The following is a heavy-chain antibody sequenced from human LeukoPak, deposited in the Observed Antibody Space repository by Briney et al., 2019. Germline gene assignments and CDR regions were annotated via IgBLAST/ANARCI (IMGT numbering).Heavy chain of an antibody. CDR3: AKGDATMIVVVISDAFDI. CDR1: GFTFSSYA. V-gene: IGHV3-23*01. D-gene: IGHD3-22*01. Sequence: GGSLRLSCAASGFTFSSYAMSWVRQAPGKGLEWVSAISGSGGSTYYADSAKGRFTISRDNSKNTLYLQMNSLRAEDTAVYYCAKGDATMIVVVISDAFDIWGQGTMVTVSS. CDR2: ISGSGGST. J-gene: IGHJ3*02.